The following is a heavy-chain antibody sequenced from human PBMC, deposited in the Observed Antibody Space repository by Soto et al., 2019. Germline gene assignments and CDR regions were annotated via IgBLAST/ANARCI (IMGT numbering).Heavy chain of an antibody. CDR1: GGCISSSSYY. J-gene: IGHJ4*02. CDR2: IYYSGTT. V-gene: IGHV4-39*01. CDR3: ARLEGYHPLLPDY. Sequence: QLQLQESGPGLVKPSETLSLTCSVSGGCISSSSYYWGWIRQPPGKGLQWIGSIYYSGTTYYNPSHNSRSTIPVDTSKNQFSLKLSSVTAADTAVYYCARLEGYHPLLPDYWGQGTLVTVSS. D-gene: IGHD3-3*01.